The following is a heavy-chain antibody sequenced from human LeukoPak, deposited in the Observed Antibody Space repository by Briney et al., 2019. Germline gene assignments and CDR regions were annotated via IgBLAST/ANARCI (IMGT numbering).Heavy chain of an antibody. V-gene: IGHV3-30*18. CDR1: GFTFSSYG. D-gene: IGHD3-16*02. CDR2: ISYDGSNK. Sequence: GGSLRLSCAASGFTFSSYGMHWIRQAPGKGLEWVAVISYDGSNKYYADSVKGRFTISRDNSKNTLYLQMNSLRAEDTAVYYCAKGESLYYWGQGTLVTVSS. J-gene: IGHJ4*02. CDR3: AKGESLYY.